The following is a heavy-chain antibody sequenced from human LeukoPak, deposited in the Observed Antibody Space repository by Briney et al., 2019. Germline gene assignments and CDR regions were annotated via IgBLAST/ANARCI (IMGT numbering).Heavy chain of an antibody. D-gene: IGHD6-19*01. CDR2: IKPDGSDQ. V-gene: IGHV3-7*01. CDR3: ARDSGWYGAFDI. Sequence: PGGSLRLSCAASGFTFSSYWMNWVRQAPGKGLEWVANIKPDGSDQYYVDSVKGRFTISRDNAKNSLYLQMNSLRAEDTAVYYCARDSGWYGAFDIWGQGTMVTVSS. CDR1: GFTFSSYW. J-gene: IGHJ3*02.